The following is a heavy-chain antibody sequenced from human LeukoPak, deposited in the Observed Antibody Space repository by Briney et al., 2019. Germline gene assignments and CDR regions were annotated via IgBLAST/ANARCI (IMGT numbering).Heavy chain of an antibody. Sequence: GASVKVSCKASGYTFTGYYMHWVRQAPGQGLEWMGWINPNSGGTNYAQKLQGRVTMTTDTSTSTAYMELRSLRSDDTAVYYCARDHWGRIAAADDFDYWGQGTLVTVSS. D-gene: IGHD6-13*01. CDR2: INPNSGGT. V-gene: IGHV1-2*02. CDR3: ARDHWGRIAAADDFDY. J-gene: IGHJ4*02. CDR1: GYTFTGYY.